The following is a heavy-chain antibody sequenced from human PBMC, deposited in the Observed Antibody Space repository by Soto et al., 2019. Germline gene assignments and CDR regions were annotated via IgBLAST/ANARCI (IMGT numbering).Heavy chain of an antibody. J-gene: IGHJ4*02. V-gene: IGHV4-34*01. Sequence: PSETLSLTCAVYGGSFSGYYWSWIRQPPGKWLEWIGEINHSGSTNYSPSLKSRVTISVDTSKNQFSLKLSSVTAPDTAVYYCARNCSTTSCQIWGFDYWGQGTLVTVSS. CDR2: INHSGST. D-gene: IGHD2-2*01. CDR1: GGSFSGYY. CDR3: ARNCSTTSCQIWGFDY.